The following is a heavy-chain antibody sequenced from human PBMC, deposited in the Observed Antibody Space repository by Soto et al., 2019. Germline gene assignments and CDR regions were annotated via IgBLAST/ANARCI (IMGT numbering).Heavy chain of an antibody. V-gene: IGHV5-51*01. Sequence: LGESLKISCKGSGYSFTSYWIGWVRQMPGKGLEWMGIIYPGDSDTRYSPSFQGQVTISADKSISTAYLQWSSLKASDTAMYYCGSRAYYYDSSGYSDAFDIWGQGTMVTVSS. J-gene: IGHJ3*02. CDR3: GSRAYYYDSSGYSDAFDI. CDR2: IYPGDSDT. D-gene: IGHD3-22*01. CDR1: GYSFTSYW.